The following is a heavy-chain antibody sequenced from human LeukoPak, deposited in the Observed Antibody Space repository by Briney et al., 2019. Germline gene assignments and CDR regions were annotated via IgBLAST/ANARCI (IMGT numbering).Heavy chain of an antibody. J-gene: IGHJ5*02. V-gene: IGHV3-30*02. Sequence: PGGSLRLSCAASGFTFSSYGMHWVRQAPGKGLEWVAFIRYDGSNKYYADSVKGRFTISRDNSKNTLYLQMNSLRAEDTAVYYCAKGGRIAAAGRFDPWGQGTLVTVSS. D-gene: IGHD6-13*01. CDR3: AKGGRIAAAGRFDP. CDR1: GFTFSSYG. CDR2: IRYDGSNK.